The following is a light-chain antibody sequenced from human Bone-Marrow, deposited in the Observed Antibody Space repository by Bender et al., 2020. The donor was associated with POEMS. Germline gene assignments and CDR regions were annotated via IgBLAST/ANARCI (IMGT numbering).Light chain of an antibody. CDR2: DVT. Sequence: QSVLTQPPSASGSPGQSVTISCTGTGSDVGGYDYVSWYQQHPGKAPKLMIYDVTHRPSGVSDRFSGSKSGNTASLTISGLQAEDEADYYCSSYTSTNTLVVFGGGTKLTVL. J-gene: IGLJ2*01. CDR1: GSDVGGYDY. CDR3: SSYTSTNTLVV. V-gene: IGLV2-14*03.